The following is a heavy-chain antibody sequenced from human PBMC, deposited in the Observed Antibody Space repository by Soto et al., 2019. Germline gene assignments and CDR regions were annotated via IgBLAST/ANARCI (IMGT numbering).Heavy chain of an antibody. CDR2: IIPIFGTA. Sequence: QVQLVQSGAEVKKPGSSVKVSCKAAGGTFSSYAISWVRQSPGQGLEWMGGIIPIFGTANYAQKFQGRVTTTAEESTSTAYMELSSLRSEETAVYYCARDVYCSGCSCYDGMDVWGQGTTVTVSS. CDR1: GGTFSSYA. J-gene: IGHJ6*02. V-gene: IGHV1-69*01. CDR3: ARDVYCSGCSCYDGMDV. D-gene: IGHD2-15*01.